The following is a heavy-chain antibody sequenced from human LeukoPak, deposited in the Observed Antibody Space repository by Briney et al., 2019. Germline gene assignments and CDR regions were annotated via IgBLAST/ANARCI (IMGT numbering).Heavy chain of an antibody. CDR2: IDSDGRIT. CDR1: GLTFSSHW. Sequence: GGSLTLSCAASGLTFSSHWMHWVRQVPGTGLVSVSPIDSDGRITTYADSVKGRFTISRDNAKNTLYLQMNTLRDEDTAVYYCARDYNWNPPDYWGQGTLVTVSS. CDR3: ARDYNWNPPDY. D-gene: IGHD1-1*01. J-gene: IGHJ4*02. V-gene: IGHV3-74*01.